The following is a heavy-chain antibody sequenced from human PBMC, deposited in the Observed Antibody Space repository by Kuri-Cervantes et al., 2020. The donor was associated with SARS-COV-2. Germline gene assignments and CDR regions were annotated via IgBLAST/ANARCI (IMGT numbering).Heavy chain of an antibody. CDR2: ISYDGSNK. J-gene: IGHJ4*02. CDR1: GFTFSTYT. Sequence: GVSLRLSCAASGFTFSTYTMHWVRQAPGKGLEWVAVISYDGSNKYYADSVKGRFTISRDNSKNTLYLQMISLRAEDTAVYYCARGRGGGIQLWLREFDYWGQGTLVTVSS. V-gene: IGHV3-30*04. CDR3: ARGRGGGIQLWLREFDY. D-gene: IGHD5-18*01.